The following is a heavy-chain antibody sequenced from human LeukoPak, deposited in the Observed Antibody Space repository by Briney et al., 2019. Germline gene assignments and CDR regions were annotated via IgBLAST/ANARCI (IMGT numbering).Heavy chain of an antibody. D-gene: IGHD2-21*02. V-gene: IGHV1-18*04. Sequence: GASVRLSCNASGYTFTSNCISCVRQAPGQGLEWMGWISTYSGNTNYAQMFQGRVTMTTEKSTRIVYMELRSLRYEDTAIYYCARDRDHAFDYWGQGTLVTVSS. CDR2: ISTYSGNT. CDR3: ARDRDHAFDY. J-gene: IGHJ4*02. CDR1: GYTFTSNC.